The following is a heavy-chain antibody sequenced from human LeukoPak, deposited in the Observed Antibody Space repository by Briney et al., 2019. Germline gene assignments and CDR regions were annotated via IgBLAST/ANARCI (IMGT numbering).Heavy chain of an antibody. CDR2: IKSETDGGTT. J-gene: IGHJ4*02. D-gene: IGHD3-22*01. V-gene: IGHV3-15*01. Sequence: PGGSLRLFCAASGFSFSNAWMSWVRQAPGKGLEWLGRIKSETDGGTTDYAAPVKGRFTISRDDSKNTLYLQMNSLKTEDTAVYYCTARAPYYYDGSGYLQSFDHWGQGTLVTVSS. CDR3: TARAPYYYDGSGYLQSFDH. CDR1: GFSFSNAW.